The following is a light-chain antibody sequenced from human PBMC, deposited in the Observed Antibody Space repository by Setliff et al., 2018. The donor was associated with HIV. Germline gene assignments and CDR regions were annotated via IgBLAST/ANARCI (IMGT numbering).Light chain of an antibody. CDR2: EVT. Sequence: QSVLTQPASVSGSPGQSITISCTGTSSDVGGYSYVSWYQQHPGKAPKLIIYEVTNRPSGVSYRFSGSKSGNTASLTISGLQAEDEADYYCSSFTTTNALEVFGTGTKVTVL. J-gene: IGLJ1*01. CDR1: SSDVGGYSY. CDR3: SSFTTTNALEV. V-gene: IGLV2-14*01.